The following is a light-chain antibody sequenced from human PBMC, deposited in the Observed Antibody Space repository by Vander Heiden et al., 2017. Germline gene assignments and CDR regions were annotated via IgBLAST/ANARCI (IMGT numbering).Light chain of an antibody. CDR2: AAS. J-gene: IGKJ4*01. CDR3: QQKHRNHLKIT. V-gene: IGKV1-39*01. CDR1: QSISSY. Sequence: DIQMTQSPSSLSASVGDRVTITCRASQSISSYLNWYQQKPGKAPKLLIYAASSLQRGVKSRFSGSGDGTDVTLTITSRQPEDFESYYCQQKHRNHLKITFGGGTKVEIK.